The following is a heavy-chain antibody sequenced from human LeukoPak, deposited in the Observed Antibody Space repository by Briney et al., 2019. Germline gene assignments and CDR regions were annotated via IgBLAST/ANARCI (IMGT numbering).Heavy chain of an antibody. Sequence: SETLSLTCTVSGGSISSSSYYWGWIRQPPGKRLEWFGSIYYSGSTYYNPSLKSRVTISVDTSKNQFSLKLSSVTAADTAVYYCARDREIVDGSFDYWGQGTLVTVSS. CDR3: ARDREIVDGSFDY. CDR1: GGSISSSSYY. D-gene: IGHD3-22*01. CDR2: IYYSGST. V-gene: IGHV4-39*07. J-gene: IGHJ4*02.